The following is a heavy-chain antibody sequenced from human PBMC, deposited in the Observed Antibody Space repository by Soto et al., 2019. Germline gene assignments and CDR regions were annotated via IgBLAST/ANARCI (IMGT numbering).Heavy chain of an antibody. Sequence: PSGTLSLTCAVYGGSFSGYYWSWIRQPPGKGLEWIGEINHSGSTNYNPSLKSRVTISVDTSKNQFSLKLSSVTAADTAVYYCARSTVFGVVIIHWFDPWGQGTLVTVSS. CDR2: INHSGST. V-gene: IGHV4-34*01. D-gene: IGHD3-3*01. CDR1: GGSFSGYY. J-gene: IGHJ5*02. CDR3: ARSTVFGVVIIHWFDP.